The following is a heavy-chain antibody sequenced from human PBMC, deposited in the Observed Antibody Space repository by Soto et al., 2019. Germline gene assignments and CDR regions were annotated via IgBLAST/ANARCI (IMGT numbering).Heavy chain of an antibody. CDR2: ISSSSSVI. V-gene: IGHV3-48*01. Sequence: EVQLVESGEGLVQPGGSLRLSCATSGFILSDCAMNWVRQAPGKGLEWVSYISSSSSVIDYADSVKGRFTVSRDNARKPLYLQMNSLRAEDTAVYYCARDLSWGSNWYYYMDVWGKGTTVTVSS. CDR3: ARDLSWGSNWYYYMDV. J-gene: IGHJ6*03. D-gene: IGHD7-27*01. CDR1: GFILSDCA.